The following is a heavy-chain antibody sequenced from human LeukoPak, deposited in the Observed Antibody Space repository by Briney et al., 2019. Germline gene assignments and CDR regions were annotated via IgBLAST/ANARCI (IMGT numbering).Heavy chain of an antibody. V-gene: IGHV4-34*01. CDR1: GGSFTGSFSTYY. CDR3: ARNGWYSVDY. Sequence: PSETLSLTCAGCGGSFTGSFSTYYWSWIRQPPGKGLEWIGEINHSGSTTYNPSLKSRVTISIDTSKNHFSLKLSSVTAADTAMYYCARNGWYSVDYWGQGTQVIVSS. CDR2: INHSGST. J-gene: IGHJ4*02. D-gene: IGHD6-19*01.